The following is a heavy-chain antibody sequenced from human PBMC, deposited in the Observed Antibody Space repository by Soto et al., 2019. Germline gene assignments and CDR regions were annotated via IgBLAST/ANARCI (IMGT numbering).Heavy chain of an antibody. CDR3: EVTTGY. CDR2: VSPDSGTA. J-gene: IGHJ4*02. Sequence: GASVKVSCKTSGGTFSNDIITWVRQAPGQGLEWMGRVSPDSGTASYAQKFQGRVSMTRDTSISTVYMELSSLRAEDTAVYFCEVTTGYWGQGNMVTVSS. D-gene: IGHD2-21*02. CDR1: GGTFSNDI. V-gene: IGHV1-8*02.